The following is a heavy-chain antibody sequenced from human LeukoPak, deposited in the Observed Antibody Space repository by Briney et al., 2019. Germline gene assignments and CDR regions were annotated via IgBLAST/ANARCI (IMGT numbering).Heavy chain of an antibody. CDR3: ARGPNFGDSTGYFYY. CDR2: ISVYNGNT. CDR1: GYTFSGYG. J-gene: IGHJ4*02. Sequence: ASVKVSCKPSGYTFSGYGITWVRQAPGQGLEWMGWISVYNGNTNYPQKFQGRVTMTRDTSIRTAYMELSRLGSDDTAVYYCARGPNFGDSTGYFYYWGQGTLVTVSS. V-gene: IGHV1-18*01. D-gene: IGHD3-22*01.